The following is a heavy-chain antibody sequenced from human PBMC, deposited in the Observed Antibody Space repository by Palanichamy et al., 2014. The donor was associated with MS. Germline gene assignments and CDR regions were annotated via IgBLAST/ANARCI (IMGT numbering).Heavy chain of an antibody. CDR3: ARQMLVWFGESEDYYNGLDV. CDR2: IWHDGSNE. J-gene: IGHJ6*02. CDR1: GFSFDIYG. Sequence: QVQLVESGGGVVQPGRSLRLSCEASGFSFDIYGMHWVRQAPGKGLEWLALIWHDGSNEYYAESVKGRFTISRDNSNLYLQMNSLRVEDTAVYYCARQMLVWFGESEDYYNGLDVWGQGTTVTVSS. V-gene: IGHV3-33*01. D-gene: IGHD3-10*01.